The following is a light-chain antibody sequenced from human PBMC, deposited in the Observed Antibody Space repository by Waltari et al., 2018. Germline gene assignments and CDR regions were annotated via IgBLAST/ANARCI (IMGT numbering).Light chain of an antibody. V-gene: IGLV2-14*01. J-gene: IGLJ2*01. Sequence: QSALTQPASVSGSPGQSIAISCTGTTSDIGYNKFVSWYQQNPGKAPKLLIYDVTGRPSGVSDRFSGSKSGNTASLTISGLQAEDEADYYCSSYTSSRTLIFGGGTKVTV. CDR2: DVT. CDR3: SSYTSSRTLI. CDR1: TSDIGYNKF.